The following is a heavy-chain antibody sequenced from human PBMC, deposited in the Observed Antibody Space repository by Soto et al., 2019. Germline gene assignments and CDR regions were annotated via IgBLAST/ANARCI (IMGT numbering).Heavy chain of an antibody. V-gene: IGHV1-3*01. CDR2: INAANGNT. D-gene: IGHD3-9*01. CDR1: GYTFTAYA. CDR3: ARPTYDLSTGYSYYFDS. Sequence: ASLKVSCKTSGYTFTAYAIHWLRLAPGRGLEWMGWINAANGNTRYSQSLQDRATFTRDTSATIAYMELNSLTSEDTAVYYCARPTYDLSTGYSYYFDSWGQGTQVTVSS. J-gene: IGHJ4*02.